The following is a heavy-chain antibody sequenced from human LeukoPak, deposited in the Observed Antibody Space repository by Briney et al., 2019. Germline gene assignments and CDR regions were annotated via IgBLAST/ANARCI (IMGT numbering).Heavy chain of an antibody. V-gene: IGHV3-11*04. CDR3: ARDRLNWSGVPGWFDP. Sequence: PGGSLRLSCAASGFTFSDYYMSWIRQAPGKGLEWVSYISSSGSTIYYADSVKGRFTISRDNAKNSLYLQMNSLRADDTAVYYCARDRLNWSGVPGWFDPWGQGTLVTVSS. CDR2: ISSSGSTI. D-gene: IGHD3-3*01. J-gene: IGHJ5*02. CDR1: GFTFSDYY.